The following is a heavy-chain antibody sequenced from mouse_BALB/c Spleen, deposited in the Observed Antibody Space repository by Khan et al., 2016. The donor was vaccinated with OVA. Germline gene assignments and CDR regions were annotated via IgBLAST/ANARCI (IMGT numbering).Heavy chain of an antibody. V-gene: IGHV5-12*02. J-gene: IGHJ4*01. CDR2: ISNGGGNT. Sequence: EVELVESGGGLVQPGGSLKLSCATSGFTFSDYYMYWFRQTPEKRLEWVAYISNGGGNTYYPDTVKGRFNISRDNAKNNLYLQMSHLRSADTALYYCARHGYGKWYSIDYWGQGTSVTVSS. CDR1: GFTFSDYY. D-gene: IGHD2-1*01. CDR3: ARHGYGKWYSIDY.